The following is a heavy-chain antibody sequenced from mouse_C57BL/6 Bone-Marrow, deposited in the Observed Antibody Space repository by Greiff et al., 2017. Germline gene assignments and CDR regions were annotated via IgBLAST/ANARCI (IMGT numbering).Heavy chain of an antibody. CDR2: HYPRSGHT. CDR3: ARDYGSSPWFAY. V-gene: IGHV1-81*01. Sequence: VQLQQSGNELARPGASVQLSCKASSYTFTRYGTRWVKQNNGTGLEWIGEHYPRSGHTYYNEKFKGKATLTADKASSTAYMELRSLTSEDSAVYFCARDYGSSPWFAYWGQGTLVTVSA. D-gene: IGHD1-1*01. J-gene: IGHJ3*01. CDR1: SYTFTRYG.